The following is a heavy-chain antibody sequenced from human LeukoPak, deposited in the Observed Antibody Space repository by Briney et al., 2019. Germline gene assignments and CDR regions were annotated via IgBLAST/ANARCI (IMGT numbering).Heavy chain of an antibody. V-gene: IGHV4-38-2*02. J-gene: IGHJ4*02. CDR1: GYSISSGYY. D-gene: IGHD1-26*01. CDR3: ARVSGSYYLDY. CDR2: IYHSGST. Sequence: KSSETLSLTCTVSGYSISSGYYWGWIRQPPGKGLEWIGSIYHSGSTYYNPSLKSRVTISVDTSKNQFSLKLSSVTAADTAVYYCARVSGSYYLDYWGQGTLVTVSS.